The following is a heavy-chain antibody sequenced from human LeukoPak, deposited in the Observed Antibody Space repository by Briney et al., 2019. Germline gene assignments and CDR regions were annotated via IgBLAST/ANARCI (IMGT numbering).Heavy chain of an antibody. CDR1: GFAFNDYG. V-gene: IGHV3-30*18. J-gene: IGHJ4*02. D-gene: IGHD2-8*02. CDR2: LSNDGRSA. Sequence: PGGSLRLSCAASGFAFNDYGMLWVRQTPGRGLEWLTLLSNDGRSAYYADSVRGRFTISGDNSKNTVYLQIYSLRVEDTGVYYCAKQGSLSVTGADYWGQGTLVTVSS. CDR3: AKQGSLSVTGADY.